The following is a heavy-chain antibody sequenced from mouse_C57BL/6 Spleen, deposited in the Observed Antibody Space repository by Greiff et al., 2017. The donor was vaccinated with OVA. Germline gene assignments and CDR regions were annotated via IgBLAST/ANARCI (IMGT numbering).Heavy chain of an antibody. CDR1: GFTFSDYG. D-gene: IGHD3-1*01. Sequence: EVKLVESGGGLVKPGGSLKLSCAASGFTFSDYGMHWVRQAPEKGLEWVAYISSGSGTIYYADTVKGRFTISRDNAKNTLFLQMTSLRSEDTAMYYCARGTGFAYWGQGTLVTVSA. CDR2: ISSGSGTI. CDR3: ARGTGFAY. J-gene: IGHJ3*01. V-gene: IGHV5-17*01.